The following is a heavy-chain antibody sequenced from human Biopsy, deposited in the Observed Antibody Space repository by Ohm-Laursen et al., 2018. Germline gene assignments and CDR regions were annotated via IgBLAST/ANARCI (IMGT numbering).Heavy chain of an antibody. CDR3: ARDSSGHYDSSGSDY. D-gene: IGHD3-22*01. J-gene: IGHJ4*02. V-gene: IGHV3-7*01. Sequence: SLRLSCAASGFTFCGYWMSWVRQAPGKGLEWVANIRQDGSERYYVDSVKGRFTISRDNTKNSLYLEMNSLRAEDTAVYYCARDSSGHYDSSGSDYWGQGTLVTVSS. CDR2: IRQDGSER. CDR1: GFTFCGYW.